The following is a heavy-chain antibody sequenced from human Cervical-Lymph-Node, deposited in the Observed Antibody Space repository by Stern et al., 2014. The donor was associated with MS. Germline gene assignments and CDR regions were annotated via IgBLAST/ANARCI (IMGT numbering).Heavy chain of an antibody. CDR3: RTNYYYYGMDV. Sequence: VQLMQSGGGLVKPGGSLKLSCAASGFTFSNAWMSWVRQAPGKGLEWVGRIKSKTDGGTTDYAAPVKGRFTISRDDSKNTLYLQMNSLKTEDTAVYYCRTNYYYYGMDVWGQGTTVTVSS. J-gene: IGHJ6*02. V-gene: IGHV3-15*01. CDR1: GFTFSNAW. CDR2: IKSKTDGGTT.